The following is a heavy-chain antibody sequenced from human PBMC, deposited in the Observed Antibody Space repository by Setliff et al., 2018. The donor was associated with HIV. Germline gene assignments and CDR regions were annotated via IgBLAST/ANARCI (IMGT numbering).Heavy chain of an antibody. J-gene: IGHJ4*02. CDR2: IYTSGST. Sequence: SETLSLTCTVSGGSISSYYWSWIRQPPGKGLEWIGYIYTSGSTNYNPSLKRRVTISVETSKNQFSLKLSSVTAADTAVYYCARGLSFYDPGGFDYWGQGTLVTVSS. V-gene: IGHV4-4*09. D-gene: IGHD3-22*01. CDR1: GGSISSYY. CDR3: ARGLSFYDPGGFDY.